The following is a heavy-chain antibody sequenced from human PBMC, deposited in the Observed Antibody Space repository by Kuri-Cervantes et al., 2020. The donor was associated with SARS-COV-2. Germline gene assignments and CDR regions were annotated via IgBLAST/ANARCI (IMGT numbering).Heavy chain of an antibody. CDR1: GFTFSSYS. CDR3: AKVVRGSYDY. V-gene: IGHV3-21*04. Sequence: GGSLRLSCAASGFTFSSYSMNWVRQAPGKGLEWVSSISSSSSYIYYADSVKGRFTISRDNSKNTLYLQMNSLRAEDTAVYYCAKVVRGSYDYWGQGTLVTVSS. D-gene: IGHD1-26*01. J-gene: IGHJ4*02. CDR2: ISSSSSYI.